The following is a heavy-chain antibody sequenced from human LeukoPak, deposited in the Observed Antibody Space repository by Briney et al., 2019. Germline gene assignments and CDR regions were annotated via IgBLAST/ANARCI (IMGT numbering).Heavy chain of an antibody. Sequence: GGSLRLSCTASGFSFSGHWMHWARQLPGKGLVWVSRISPTGSTTSYADSVKGRFTVSRDNAKNTLYLQVNNLRAEDMAVYYCARGPNSNWSGLDFWGQGTLLTVSS. CDR1: GFSFSGHW. V-gene: IGHV3-74*01. J-gene: IGHJ4*02. CDR2: ISPTGSTT. CDR3: ARGPNSNWSGLDF. D-gene: IGHD6-6*01.